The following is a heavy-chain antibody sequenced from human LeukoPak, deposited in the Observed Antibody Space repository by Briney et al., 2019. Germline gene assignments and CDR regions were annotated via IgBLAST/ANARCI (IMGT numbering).Heavy chain of an antibody. D-gene: IGHD6-13*01. CDR2: ISSDSSYT. V-gene: IGHV3-11*06. J-gene: IGHJ4*02. CDR3: ARLHSTAAAGTYDY. CDR1: GFIFSDYY. Sequence: GGSLRLSCAASGFIFSDYYMTWIRQAPGKGLDWISYISSDSSYTRYADSVKGRFTVSRDNAKNSLYLQMNSLRAEDTAVYYCARLHSTAAAGTYDYWGQGALVTVSS.